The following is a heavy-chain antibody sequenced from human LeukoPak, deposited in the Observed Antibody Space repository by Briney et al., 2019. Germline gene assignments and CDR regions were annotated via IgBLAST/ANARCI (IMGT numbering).Heavy chain of an antibody. CDR1: GFTLSNYD. CDR3: ARDGYGNNYMDV. Sequence: GGSLRLSCAASGFTLSNYDMNWVRQAPGKGLEWVSVIYSGGTTYYADSVKGRFTISRDNSRNTLYLQMNSLRAEDTAVYYCARDGYGNNYMDVWGKGTTVTVSS. V-gene: IGHV3-53*01. D-gene: IGHD1/OR15-1a*01. CDR2: IYSGGTT. J-gene: IGHJ6*03.